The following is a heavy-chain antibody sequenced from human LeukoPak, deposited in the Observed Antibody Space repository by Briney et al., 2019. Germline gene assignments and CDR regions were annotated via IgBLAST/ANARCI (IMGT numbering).Heavy chain of an antibody. D-gene: IGHD4-23*01. Sequence: AVSLSLSCAASGFTFSSYAMSWVRQAPGKGLEWVSAISGSGGSTYYADSVKGRFTISRDNSKNTLYLQMNSLRAEDTAVYYCANGGFSDAFDYWGQGTLVTVSS. CDR1: GFTFSSYA. V-gene: IGHV3-23*01. CDR2: ISGSGGST. J-gene: IGHJ4*02. CDR3: ANGGFSDAFDY.